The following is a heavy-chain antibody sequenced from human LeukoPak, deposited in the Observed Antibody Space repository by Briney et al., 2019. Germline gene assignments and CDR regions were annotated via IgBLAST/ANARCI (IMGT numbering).Heavy chain of an antibody. CDR3: ARSGSFGY. Sequence: SETLSLTCTVSGGSISSHYWSRIRQPPGKGLEWIGYIYYSGSTNYNPSLKSRVTISVGTSKNQFSLELSSVTAADTAVYYCARSGSFGYWGQGTLVTVSS. D-gene: IGHD1-26*01. V-gene: IGHV4-59*11. CDR1: GGSISSHY. J-gene: IGHJ4*02. CDR2: IYYSGST.